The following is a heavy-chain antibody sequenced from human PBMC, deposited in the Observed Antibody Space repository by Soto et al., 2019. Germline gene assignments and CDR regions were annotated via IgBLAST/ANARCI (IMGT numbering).Heavy chain of an antibody. Sequence: SETLSLTCAVHGGSFSGFYWTWIRQPPGKGLEWTGEINHSGSSNYNPPLKSRVTMSLDTSRNQFSLSLNSVTAADTAVYYCARMAGPWYFDLWGRGTLLTVSS. CDR2: INHSGSS. V-gene: IGHV4-34*01. CDR1: GGSFSGFY. CDR3: ARMAGPWYFDL. J-gene: IGHJ2*01.